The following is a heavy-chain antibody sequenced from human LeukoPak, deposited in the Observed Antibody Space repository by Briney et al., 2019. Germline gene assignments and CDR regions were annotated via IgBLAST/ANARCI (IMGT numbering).Heavy chain of an antibody. J-gene: IGHJ3*02. CDR3: ARVGHYDILTGHAFDI. CDR1: GFTFSSYS. CDR2: ISSSSSYI. D-gene: IGHD3-9*01. V-gene: IGHV3-21*01. Sequence: PGGSLRLSCAASGFTFSSYSMNWVRQAPGKGLEWVSSISSSSSYIYYADSVKGRFTISRDNAKNSLCLQMNSLRAEDTAVYYCARVGHYDILTGHAFDIWGQGTMVTVSS.